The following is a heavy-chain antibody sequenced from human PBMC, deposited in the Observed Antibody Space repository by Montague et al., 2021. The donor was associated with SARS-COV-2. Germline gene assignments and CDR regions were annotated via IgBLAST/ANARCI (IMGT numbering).Heavy chain of an antibody. J-gene: IGHJ3*02. D-gene: IGHD6-19*01. CDR2: IYYSGST. CDR1: GGSISSYY. Sequence: SETLSLTCTVSGGSISSYYWSWIRQPPGKGLEWIGYIYYSGSTNYSPSLKIRVTISVDTSKNQFSLKLSSVTAADTAVYYCARGSGWMGNAFDIWGQGTMVTVSS. CDR3: ARGSGWMGNAFDI. V-gene: IGHV4-59*01.